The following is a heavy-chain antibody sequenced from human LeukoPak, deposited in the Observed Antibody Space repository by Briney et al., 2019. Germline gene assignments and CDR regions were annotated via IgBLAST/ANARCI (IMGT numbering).Heavy chain of an antibody. D-gene: IGHD6-13*01. CDR1: DVSISSSSYC. V-gene: IGHV4-39*01. J-gene: IGHJ5*02. CDR3: VRHFPTLGAAAPEGWFDP. CDR2: IYYSGST. Sequence: KTSETLSLTCTVSDVSISSSSYCWGWIRQPPGKGLEWIGSIYYSGSTYYNPSLKSRVTISVDTSKNQFSLKLSSMTAADTAVYYCVRHFPTLGAAAPEGWFDPWGQGTLVTVSS.